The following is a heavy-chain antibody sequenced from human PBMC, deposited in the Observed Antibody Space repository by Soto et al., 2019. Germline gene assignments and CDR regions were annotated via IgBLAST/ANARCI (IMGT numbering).Heavy chain of an antibody. V-gene: IGHV3-48*03. CDR2: ISSIDPTI. J-gene: IGHJ4*02. CDR3: ARGPPLDY. Sequence: GGSLRLSCAASGFTLSYYEMNWVRQAPGKGLEWVSYISSIDPTIYYADSVKGRFTISRDNAKNSLYLQMNSLRAEDTAVYYCARGPPLDYWGQGTLVTVSS. CDR1: GFTLSYYE.